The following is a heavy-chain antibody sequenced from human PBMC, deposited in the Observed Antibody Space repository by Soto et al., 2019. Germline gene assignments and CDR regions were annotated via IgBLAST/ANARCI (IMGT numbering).Heavy chain of an antibody. CDR1: GFTFSSYA. CDR2: IRSNGVST. Sequence: GGSLRLSCAASGFTFSSYAMHWVRQAPGKGLKYVSAIRSNGVSTYYANSVKGIFTISRDNSKNTLYLQMGSLRAEDMAVYYCARLSCYAFDIWGQGTMVTVSS. CDR3: ARLSCYAFDI. J-gene: IGHJ3*02. D-gene: IGHD3-10*01. V-gene: IGHV3-64*01.